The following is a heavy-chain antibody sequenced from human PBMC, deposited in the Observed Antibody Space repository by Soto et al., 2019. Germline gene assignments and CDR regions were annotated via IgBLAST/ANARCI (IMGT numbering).Heavy chain of an antibody. CDR3: ARDLYSSGWYHAFDY. Sequence: QVQVVESGGGVVQPGRSLRLSCAASGFTFGNYAMHWVRQAPGKGLEWVAVIWYDGSDKYYADSVKGRLTISRDNSKNTLYLEMSSLRAEDTAVYYCARDLYSSGWYHAFDYWGQGTLVTVSS. CDR1: GFTFGNYA. V-gene: IGHV3-33*01. J-gene: IGHJ4*02. CDR2: IWYDGSDK. D-gene: IGHD6-19*01.